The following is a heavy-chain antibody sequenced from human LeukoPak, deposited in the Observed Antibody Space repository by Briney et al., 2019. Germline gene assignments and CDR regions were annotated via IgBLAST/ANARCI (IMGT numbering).Heavy chain of an antibody. Sequence: ASVKVSCKASGGTFSSYAISWVRQAPGQGLEWMGGIIPIFGTANYAQKFQGRVTITADESTSTAYMELSSLRSEDTAVYYCARHRDGDSSYWSFDLWGRGTLVTVSS. J-gene: IGHJ2*01. CDR3: ARHRDGDSSYWSFDL. CDR2: IIPIFGTA. D-gene: IGHD4-17*01. CDR1: GGTFSSYA. V-gene: IGHV1-69*13.